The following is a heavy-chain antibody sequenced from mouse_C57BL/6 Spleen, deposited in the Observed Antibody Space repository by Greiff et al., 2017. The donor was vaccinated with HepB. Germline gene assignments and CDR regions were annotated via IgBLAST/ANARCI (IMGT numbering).Heavy chain of an antibody. V-gene: IGHV5-16*01. CDR2: INYDGSST. Sequence: EVNVVESEGGLVQPGSSMKLSCTASGFTFSDYYMAWVRQVPEKGLEWVANINYDGSSTYYLDSLKSRFIISRDNAKNILYLQMSSLKSEDTATYYCARGSNYFDYWGQGTTLTVSS. CDR1: GFTFSDYY. D-gene: IGHD1-1*01. CDR3: ARGSNYFDY. J-gene: IGHJ2*01.